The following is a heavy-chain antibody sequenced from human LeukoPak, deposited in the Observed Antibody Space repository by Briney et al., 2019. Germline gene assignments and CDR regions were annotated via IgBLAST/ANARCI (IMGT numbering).Heavy chain of an antibody. CDR1: GGSFSGYY. V-gene: IGHV4-59*01. J-gene: IGHJ6*03. CDR3: ARVSWFPGTSYYYMDV. Sequence: SETLSLTCAVYGGSFSGYYWSWIRQPPGKGLDCIGYIYYSGTTNYNPSLKSRVTISLDTSKNQFSLKLTSVTAADTAVYYCARVSWFPGTSYYYMDVWGKGTTVTVSS. CDR2: IYYSGTT. D-gene: IGHD1-1*01.